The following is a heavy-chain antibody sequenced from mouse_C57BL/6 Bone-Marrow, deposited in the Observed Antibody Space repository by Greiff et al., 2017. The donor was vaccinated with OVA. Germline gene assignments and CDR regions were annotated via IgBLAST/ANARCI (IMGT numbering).Heavy chain of an antibody. CDR1: GFTFSDYY. D-gene: IGHD1-1*01. J-gene: IGHJ4*01. CDR3: AITTVVAPYAMDY. V-gene: IGHV5-16*01. CDR2: INYDGSST. Sequence: DVKLVESEGGLVQPGRSMKLSCTASGFTFSDYYMAWVRQVPEKGLEWVANINYDGSSTYYLDSLKSRFIISRDNAKNILYLQMSSLKSEDTATYYCAITTVVAPYAMDYWGQGTSVTVSS.